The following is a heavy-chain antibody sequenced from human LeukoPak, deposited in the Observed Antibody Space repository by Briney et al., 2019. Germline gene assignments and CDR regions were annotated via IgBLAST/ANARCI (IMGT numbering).Heavy chain of an antibody. Sequence: SETLSLTCAAYGGSFSGYYWSWIRQPPGKGLEWIGEINHSGSTNYNPSLKSRVTISVDTSKNQFSLKLSSVTAADTAVYYCARGVSRGNWFDPGGQGTLVTVSS. D-gene: IGHD1-26*01. CDR2: INHSGST. V-gene: IGHV4-34*01. CDR1: GGSFSGYY. J-gene: IGHJ5*02. CDR3: ARGVSRGNWFDP.